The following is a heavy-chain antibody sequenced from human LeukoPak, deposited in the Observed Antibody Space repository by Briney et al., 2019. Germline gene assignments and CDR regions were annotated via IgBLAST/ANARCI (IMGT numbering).Heavy chain of an antibody. CDR1: GCRFTTYW. D-gene: IGHD3-22*01. CDR2: IYPGDSDT. J-gene: IGHJ4*02. CDR3: ARREYYYDSTGYYFRGPGQFDL. Sequence: GESLKISCKGAGCRFTTYWIGWVRQMPGKGLEWMGIIYPGDSDTRYSPSFQGHVTISADKSISTAYLQWSSLKASATAMYYCARREYYYDSTGYYFRGPGQFDLWGQGTLVTVSS. V-gene: IGHV5-51*01.